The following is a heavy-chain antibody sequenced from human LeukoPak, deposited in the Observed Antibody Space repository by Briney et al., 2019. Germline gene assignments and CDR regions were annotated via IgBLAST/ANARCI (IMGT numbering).Heavy chain of an antibody. D-gene: IGHD3-3*02. Sequence: ASVKASCKDSGYTLTVYYMQWVRQAPGQGLEWMGLINSNSGRTNYAQKLQGRVTMTSGTSISTAYMELSRLTSDDTAVYYCARDGSVHYDYWGQGSMVAVCS. J-gene: IGHJ4*02. CDR2: INSNSGRT. CDR3: ARDGSVHYDY. CDR1: GYTLTVYY. V-gene: IGHV1-2*02.